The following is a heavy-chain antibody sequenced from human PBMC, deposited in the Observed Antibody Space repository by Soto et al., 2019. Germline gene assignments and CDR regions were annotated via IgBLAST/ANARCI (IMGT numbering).Heavy chain of an antibody. CDR1: GGSISSSSYY. V-gene: IGHV4-39*07. J-gene: IGHJ4*02. Sequence: SETLSLTCTVSGGSISSSSYYWGWIRQPPGKGLERIGSIYYTGSTNYKPSIKTQIAITMDTSKNQNSINLSTVSAAYTAVYYCAGAPNWVYFDFWGLGTLFTVSS. CDR3: AGAPNWVYFDF. CDR2: IYYTGST. D-gene: IGHD7-27*01.